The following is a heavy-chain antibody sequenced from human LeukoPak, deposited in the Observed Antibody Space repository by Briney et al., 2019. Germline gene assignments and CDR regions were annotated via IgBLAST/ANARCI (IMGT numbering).Heavy chain of an antibody. CDR2: ISGSGGST. V-gene: IGHV3-23*01. CDR3: AKAIRTSCYGYNMDV. J-gene: IGHJ6*03. D-gene: IGHD2-2*01. CDR1: GFTFSSYA. Sequence: SGGSLRLSCAASGFTFSSYAMSWVRQAPGKGLEWVSTISGSGGSTYYADSVKGRFTISRDNSKNTLYLQMNSLRAEDTAVYHCAKAIRTSCYGYNMDVWGKGTTVTVSS.